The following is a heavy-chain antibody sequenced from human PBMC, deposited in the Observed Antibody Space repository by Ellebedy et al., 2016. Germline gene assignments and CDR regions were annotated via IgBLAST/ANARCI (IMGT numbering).Heavy chain of an antibody. D-gene: IGHD4-17*01. CDR1: GFTFTSYA. Sequence: GESLKISCAASGFTFTSYAMNWVRQAPGKGLEFVSAISGNGGSTYYGNSVKGRFTISRDNSKNTLYLQMGSLRAEDMAVYYCARDFDGDPNGYFDFWGRGTLVTVSS. J-gene: IGHJ2*01. CDR3: ARDFDGDPNGYFDF. CDR2: ISGNGGST. V-gene: IGHV3-64*01.